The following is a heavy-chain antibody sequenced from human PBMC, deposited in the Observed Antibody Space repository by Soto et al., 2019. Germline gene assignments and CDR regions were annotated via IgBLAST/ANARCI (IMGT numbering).Heavy chain of an antibody. Sequence: SETLSLTCAVYGGSFSGYYWSWIRQPPGKGLEWIGEINHSGSTNYNPSLKSRVTISVDTSKNQFSLKLSSVTAADTAVYYCARAHYYDSSGYFDYWGQGTLVTVSS. V-gene: IGHV4-34*01. CDR3: ARAHYYDSSGYFDY. CDR2: INHSGST. J-gene: IGHJ4*02. D-gene: IGHD3-22*01. CDR1: GGSFSGYY.